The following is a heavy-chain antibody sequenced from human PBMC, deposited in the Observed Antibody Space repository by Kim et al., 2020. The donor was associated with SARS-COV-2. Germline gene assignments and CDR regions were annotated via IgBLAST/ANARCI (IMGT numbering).Heavy chain of an antibody. V-gene: IGHV4-30-2*01. Sequence: PSLKSRVTISVDRSKNQFSLKLSSVTAADTAVYYCARGGHSGYDWGNLDYWGQGTLVTVSS. CDR3: ARGGHSGYDWGNLDY. D-gene: IGHD5-12*01. J-gene: IGHJ4*02.